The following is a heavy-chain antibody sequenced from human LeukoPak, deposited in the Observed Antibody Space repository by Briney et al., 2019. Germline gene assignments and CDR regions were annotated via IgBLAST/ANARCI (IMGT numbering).Heavy chain of an antibody. CDR3: AGGQTYYYDTSGHYPLDY. J-gene: IGHJ4*02. D-gene: IGHD3-22*01. CDR1: GFTFSTYW. Sequence: GGSLRLSCAASGFTFSTYWMTWVCQAPGKGLEWVANIKQDGSEKYYVDSVKGRLTISRDNAKNSLYLQMNSLRAEDTAVYYCAGGQTYYYDTSGHYPLDYWGQGTLVTVSS. CDR2: IKQDGSEK. V-gene: IGHV3-7*01.